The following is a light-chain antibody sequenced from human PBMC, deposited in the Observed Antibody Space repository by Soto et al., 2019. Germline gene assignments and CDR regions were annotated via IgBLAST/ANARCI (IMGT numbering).Light chain of an antibody. V-gene: IGLV1-40*01. CDR3: QSYDSSPHVV. CDR1: SSNIGAGYD. Sequence: QSVLTQPPSVSGAPGQRVTISCTGSSSNIGAGYDVHWYQQLPGTAPKLLIYGNSNRPSGVPDRFSGSKSGTADSLAITGLQAEDEADYYCQSYDSSPHVVFGGGTKLTVL. J-gene: IGLJ2*01. CDR2: GNS.